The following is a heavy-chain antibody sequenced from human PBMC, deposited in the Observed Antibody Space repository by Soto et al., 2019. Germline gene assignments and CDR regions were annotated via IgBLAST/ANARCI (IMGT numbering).Heavy chain of an antibody. CDR1: GGTFSSYT. J-gene: IGHJ5*02. CDR3: AREAAAAANWFDP. Sequence: QVQLVQSGAEVKKPGSSVKVSCKASGGTFSSYTISWVRQAPGQGLEWMGRIIPILGIATYAPKFQGRVTITADKSTSTAYMELSSLRSEDTAVYYCAREAAAAANWFDPWGQGTLVTVSS. V-gene: IGHV1-69*08. D-gene: IGHD6-13*01. CDR2: IIPILGIA.